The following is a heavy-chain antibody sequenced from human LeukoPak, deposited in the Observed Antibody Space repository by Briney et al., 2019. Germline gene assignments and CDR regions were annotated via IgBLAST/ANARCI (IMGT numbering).Heavy chain of an antibody. Sequence: SETLSLTCTVSGGSISSGGYAWSWIRQPPGKGLEWIGYIYHSGSTYYNPSLKSRVTISVDTSKNQFSLKLNSVTAADTAVYFCARHRRYYYEDHWGQGTLVTVSS. CDR1: GGSISSGGYA. CDR2: IYHSGST. V-gene: IGHV4-30-2*03. D-gene: IGHD3-22*01. CDR3: ARHRRYYYEDH. J-gene: IGHJ4*02.